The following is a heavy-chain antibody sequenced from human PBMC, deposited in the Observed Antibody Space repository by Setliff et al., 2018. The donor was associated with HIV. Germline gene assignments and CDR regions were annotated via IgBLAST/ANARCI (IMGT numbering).Heavy chain of an antibody. Sequence: TLSLTCTVSGASINSNFYYWSWIRQPAGKALEWIGRIYASGSTNYNPSLKSRVTISVDTSKNQFSLKLSSVTAADTAVYYCATTAAAGVRGNAFDIWGQGTMVTVSS. CDR3: ATTAAAGVRGNAFDI. D-gene: IGHD6-13*01. V-gene: IGHV4-61*02. CDR1: GASINSNFYY. J-gene: IGHJ3*02. CDR2: IYASGST.